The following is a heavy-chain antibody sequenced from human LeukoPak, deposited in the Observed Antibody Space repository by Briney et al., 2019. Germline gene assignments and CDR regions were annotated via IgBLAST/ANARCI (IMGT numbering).Heavy chain of an antibody. J-gene: IGHJ5*02. V-gene: IGHV4-34*01. CDR3: ARGFSSGSYDH. Sequence: SETLSLTCAVYGGSFSGYYWSWIRQPPGKGLEWIGEINHSGSTNYNPSLKSRVTISVDTSKNQFSLKLSSVTAADTALYYCARGFSSGSYDHWGQGTLVTVSS. CDR2: INHSGST. D-gene: IGHD1-26*01. CDR1: GGSFSGYY.